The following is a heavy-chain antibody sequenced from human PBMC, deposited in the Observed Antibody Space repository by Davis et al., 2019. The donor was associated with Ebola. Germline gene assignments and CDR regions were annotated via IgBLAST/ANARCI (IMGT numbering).Heavy chain of an antibody. V-gene: IGHV3-30*02. Sequence: GESLKISCAASGFTFSSYGMHWVRQAPGKGLEWVAVIWYDGSNKYYADSVKGRFTISRDNSKNTLYLQMNSLRAEDTAVYYCAKGTGNYYYYGMDVWGQGTTVTVSS. D-gene: IGHD3-10*01. J-gene: IGHJ6*02. CDR1: GFTFSSYG. CDR3: AKGTGNYYYYGMDV. CDR2: IWYDGSNK.